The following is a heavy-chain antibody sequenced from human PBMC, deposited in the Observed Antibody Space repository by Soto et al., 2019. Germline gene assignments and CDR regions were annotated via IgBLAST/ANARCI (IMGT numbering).Heavy chain of an antibody. D-gene: IGHD2-15*01. CDR1: GGTFSSYA. CDR3: ARGTTLGYCSGGSCYPLYGMDV. CDR2: IIPIFGTA. J-gene: IGHJ6*02. Sequence: KVSCKASGGTFSSYAISWVRQAPGQGLEWMGGIIPIFGTANYAQKFQGRVTITADESTSTAYMELSSLRSEDTAVYYCARGTTLGYCSGGSCYPLYGMDVWGQGTTVTVSS. V-gene: IGHV1-69*01.